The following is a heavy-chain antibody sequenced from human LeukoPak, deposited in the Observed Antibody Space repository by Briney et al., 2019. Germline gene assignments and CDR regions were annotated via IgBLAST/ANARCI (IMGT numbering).Heavy chain of an antibody. CDR1: GYTFTSYY. J-gene: IGHJ4*02. V-gene: IGHV1-46*01. D-gene: IGHD6-19*01. CDR3: ARARRIAVAGTGEFDY. Sequence: GASVKVSCKASGYTFTSYYMHWVRQAPGQGLEWMGIINPSGGSTSYAQKFQGRVTMTRDTSTSTVYMELSSLRSEDTAVYYCARARRIAVAGTGEFDYWGQGTLVTVSS. CDR2: INPSGGST.